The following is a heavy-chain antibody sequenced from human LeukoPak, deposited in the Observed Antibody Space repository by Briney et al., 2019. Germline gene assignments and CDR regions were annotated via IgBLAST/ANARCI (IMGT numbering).Heavy chain of an antibody. D-gene: IGHD4-17*01. Sequence: GGSLRLSCAASGFTFSDYYMSWIRQAPGKGLEWVSYIDSDTYGNTIYYPHTVKGRFTISRDNAKNSLYLQMDSLRDEDTAVYYCARDRDYAFDYWGQGTLVTVSS. J-gene: IGHJ4*02. V-gene: IGHV3-11*04. CDR1: GFTFSDYY. CDR2: IDSDTYGNTI. CDR3: ARDRDYAFDY.